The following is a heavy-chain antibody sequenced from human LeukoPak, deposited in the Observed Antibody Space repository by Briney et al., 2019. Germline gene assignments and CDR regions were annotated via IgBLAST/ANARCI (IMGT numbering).Heavy chain of an antibody. D-gene: IGHD3-22*01. CDR1: GGSFSGYY. Sequence: SETLSLTCAVYGGSFSGYYWSWIRQPPGKGLEWIREINHSGSTNYNPSLKSRVTISVDTSKNQFSLKLSSVTAADTAVYYCARGRGYYYDSSGYYYFDYWGQGTLVTVSS. CDR3: ARGRGYYYDSSGYYYFDY. V-gene: IGHV4-34*01. J-gene: IGHJ4*02. CDR2: INHSGST.